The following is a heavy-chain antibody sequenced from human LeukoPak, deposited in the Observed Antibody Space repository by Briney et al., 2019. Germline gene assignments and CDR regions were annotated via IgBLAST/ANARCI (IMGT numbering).Heavy chain of an antibody. V-gene: IGHV1-2*02. D-gene: IGHD3-22*01. Sequence: ASVNVSCKASGYTFTGYYMHWVRQAPGQGREWMGWINPNSGGTNYAQKFQGRVTMTRDTSISTAYMELSRLRSDDTAVYYCARLGNYDRTFDIWGQGTMVTVSS. CDR2: INPNSGGT. CDR3: ARLGNYDRTFDI. CDR1: GYTFTGYY. J-gene: IGHJ3*02.